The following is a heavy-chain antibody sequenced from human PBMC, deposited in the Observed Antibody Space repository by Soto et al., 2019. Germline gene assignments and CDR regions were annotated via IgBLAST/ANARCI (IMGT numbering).Heavy chain of an antibody. J-gene: IGHJ4*02. D-gene: IGHD3-10*01. Sequence: SETLSLTCTVYGGSFSSFYWSWIRQSPGKGLEWIGEIHHSGTTNYNPSLKSRVTISVDTSKSQFSLELSSVTAADTALYYCVSYGSGTFYSAYSFDFWSQGSLVT. CDR2: IHHSGTT. CDR1: GGSFSSFY. CDR3: VSYGSGTFYSAYSFDF. V-gene: IGHV4-34*01.